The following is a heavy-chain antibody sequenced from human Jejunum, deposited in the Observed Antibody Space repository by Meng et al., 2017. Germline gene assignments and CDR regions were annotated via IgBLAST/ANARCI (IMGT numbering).Heavy chain of an antibody. Sequence: VELGQSGAGVKKAGASVKVSCKASGYTFTNYGINWVRQAPGQGLEWMAWISADNGNAKYAQNLQDRVTLTTETSTTTAYMELRNLRSDDTAVYYCTRGGMTSETTFFLHWGQGTLVTVSS. CDR1: GYTFTNYG. J-gene: IGHJ4*02. D-gene: IGHD3-3*02. CDR3: TRGGMTSETTFFLH. V-gene: IGHV1-18*01. CDR2: ISADNGNA.